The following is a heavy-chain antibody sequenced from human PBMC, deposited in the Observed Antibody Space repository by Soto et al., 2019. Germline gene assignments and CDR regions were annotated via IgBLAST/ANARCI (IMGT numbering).Heavy chain of an antibody. D-gene: IGHD3-3*01. Sequence: QVQLQESGPGLVKPSETLSLTCTVSGGSISSYYWSWIRQPPGKGLEWIGYIYYSGSTNYNPSLKSRVTISVHTSKNQFSLKLSSVTAADTAVYYCARGVRFLELFSENYFDYWGQGTLVTVSS. CDR2: IYYSGST. CDR1: GGSISSYY. V-gene: IGHV4-59*01. CDR3: ARGVRFLELFSENYFDY. J-gene: IGHJ4*02.